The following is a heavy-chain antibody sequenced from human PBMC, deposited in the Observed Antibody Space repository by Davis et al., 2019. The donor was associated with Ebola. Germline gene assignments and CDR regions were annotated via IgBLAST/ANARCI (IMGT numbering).Heavy chain of an antibody. J-gene: IGHJ4*02. CDR1: GFTFSSYA. CDR3: AEERVAGNFDY. Sequence: GESLKISCAASGFTFSSYAMSWVRQAPGKGLEWVSAISGSGGSTYYADSVKGRFTISRDNSKNTLYLQMNSLRAEDTAVYYCAEERVAGNFDYWGQGTLVTVSS. D-gene: IGHD6-19*01. CDR2: ISGSGGST. V-gene: IGHV3-23*01.